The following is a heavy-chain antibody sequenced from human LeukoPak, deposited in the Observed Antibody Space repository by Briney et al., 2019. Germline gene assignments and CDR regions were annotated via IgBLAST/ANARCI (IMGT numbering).Heavy chain of an antibody. J-gene: IGHJ4*02. CDR2: ISGSGGST. CDR1: GFTFSSYA. D-gene: IGHD3-10*01. CDR3: ARGGSGSYHFDY. Sequence: PGGSLRLSCAASGFTFSSYAMSWVRQAPGKGLEWVSAISGSGGSTYYADSVKGRFTISRDNSKNTLYLQMNSLRAEDTAVYYCARGGSGSYHFDYWGQGTLVTVSS. V-gene: IGHV3-23*01.